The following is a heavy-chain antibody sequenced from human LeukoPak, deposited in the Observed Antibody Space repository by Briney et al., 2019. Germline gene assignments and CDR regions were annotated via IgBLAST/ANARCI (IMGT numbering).Heavy chain of an antibody. D-gene: IGHD7-27*01. CDR2: IYYTET. CDR3: ATRKLGNDY. V-gene: IGHV4-59*02. Sequence: SETLSLTCTVSGGSVSDYYWSWIRQSPGKGLEWIGSIYYTETSFNPSLKSRVTISADTSKNQFSLKLYSVTAADTAVYYCATRKLGNDYWGQGTLVTVSS. CDR1: GGSVSDYY. J-gene: IGHJ4*02.